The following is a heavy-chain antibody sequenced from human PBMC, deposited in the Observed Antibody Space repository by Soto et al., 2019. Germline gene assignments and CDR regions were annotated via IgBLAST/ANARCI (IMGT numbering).Heavy chain of an antibody. V-gene: IGHV1-46*03. CDR1: GYTFTSYY. J-gene: IGHJ4*02. Sequence: QVQLVQSGAEVKKPGASVKVSCKASGYTFTSYYMHWVRQAPGQGLEWMGIINPSGGSTSYAQKFQGRVTMTRDTSTNTVYMEVSSLRSEDTAVYYCAREGGGINFDYWGQGTLVTVSS. CDR2: INPSGGST. CDR3: AREGGGINFDY. D-gene: IGHD3-16*01.